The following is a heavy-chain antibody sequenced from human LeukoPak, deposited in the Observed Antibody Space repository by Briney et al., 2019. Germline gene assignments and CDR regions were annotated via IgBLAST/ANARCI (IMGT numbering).Heavy chain of an antibody. CDR3: ATSNFWSGYSDY. J-gene: IGHJ4*02. Sequence: PSETLSLTCTVSGGSIRSRTYYWGWIRQPPGKGLEWIGTIYYSGSTYYNPSLKSRVTISVDTSKDQFSLKVNSVTAADTAVYYCATSNFWSGYSDYWGQGTLVTVSS. CDR2: IYYSGST. D-gene: IGHD3-3*01. CDR1: GGSIRSRTYY. V-gene: IGHV4-39*01.